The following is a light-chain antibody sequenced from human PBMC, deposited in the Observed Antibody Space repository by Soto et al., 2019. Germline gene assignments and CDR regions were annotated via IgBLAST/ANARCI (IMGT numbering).Light chain of an antibody. J-gene: IGLJ2*01. CDR2: SNN. CDR1: SSNIGSYT. Sequence: QSVLTQPPSASGTPGQRVTISCSGSSSNIGSYTVNWYQQLPGTAPKLLIYSNNQRPSGVPDRFSGSKSGTSASLAISGLQSEDEADYYCAAWDDSLNGVVIGGGTKLTVL. CDR3: AAWDDSLNGVV. V-gene: IGLV1-44*01.